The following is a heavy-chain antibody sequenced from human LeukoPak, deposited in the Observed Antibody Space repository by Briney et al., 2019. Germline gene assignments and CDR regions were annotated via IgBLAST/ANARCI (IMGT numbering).Heavy chain of an antibody. Sequence: ASVKVSCKASGYTFTSYGISWVRQAPGQGLEWMGWISAYNGNTNYAQKLQGRVTMTTDTSTSTAYMELRSLRSDDTAVYYCARDIVVVPAANSTNDAFDIWGQGTMVTVSS. J-gene: IGHJ3*02. D-gene: IGHD2-2*01. CDR2: ISAYNGNT. CDR1: GYTFTSYG. CDR3: ARDIVVVPAANSTNDAFDI. V-gene: IGHV1-18*01.